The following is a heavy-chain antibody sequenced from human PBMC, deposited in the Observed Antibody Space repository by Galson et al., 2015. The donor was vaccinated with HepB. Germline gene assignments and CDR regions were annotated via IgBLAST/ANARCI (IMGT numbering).Heavy chain of an antibody. CDR3: ARKYYYDSSDAFDI. Sequence: SVKVSCKASGYTFTNYGITWVRQAPGQGLEWMGWTTAYNGNTNYAQKFQGRVTMTTDTSTSTAYMELRTLRSDDTAVYYCARKYYYDSSDAFDIWGQGTMVTVSS. J-gene: IGHJ3*02. CDR1: GYTFTNYG. CDR2: TTAYNGNT. V-gene: IGHV1-18*01. D-gene: IGHD3-22*01.